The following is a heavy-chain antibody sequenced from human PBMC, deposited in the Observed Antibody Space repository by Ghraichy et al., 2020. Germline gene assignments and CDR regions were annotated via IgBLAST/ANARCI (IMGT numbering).Heavy chain of an antibody. V-gene: IGHV4-38-2*02. CDR2: ISHSEST. D-gene: IGHD6-13*01. CDR3: ARSGAAGRYYYYYGMDV. CDR1: GYSISSGYY. Sequence: SETLSLTCTVSGYSISSGYYWGWIRQPPGKGLEWIGSISHSESTNYNPSLKSRVTISIDTSKNQFSLNLRSVTAADTAVYYCARSGAAGRYYYYYGMDVWGQGTPVTVSS. J-gene: IGHJ6*02.